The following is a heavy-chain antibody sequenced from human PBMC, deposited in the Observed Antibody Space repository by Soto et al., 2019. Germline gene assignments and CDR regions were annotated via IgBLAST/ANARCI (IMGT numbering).Heavy chain of an antibody. CDR3: ARGDYEGVSWFDP. D-gene: IGHD4-17*01. V-gene: IGHV4-30-4*01. CDR1: GGSISSGDYY. CDR2: IYYNGST. Sequence: SETLSLTCTVSGGSISSGDYYWSWIRQPPGKGLEWIGYIYYNGSTYYNPSLKSRVTISVDTSKNQFSLKLSSVTAADTAVYYCARGDYEGVSWFDPWGRGTLVTVSS. J-gene: IGHJ5*02.